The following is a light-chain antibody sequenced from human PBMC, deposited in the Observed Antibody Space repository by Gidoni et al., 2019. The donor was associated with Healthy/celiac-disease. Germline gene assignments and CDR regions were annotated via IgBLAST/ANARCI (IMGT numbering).Light chain of an antibody. V-gene: IGKV3-11*01. CDR1: QSVSSY. CDR3: QQRSNWPPVT. J-gene: IGKJ4*01. CDR2: DAS. Sequence: ELVLTQSPATLSLSPGERATLSCRASQSVSSYLAWYQQKPGQAPRLLIYDASNRATGIPARFSGSGSGTDFTLTISSLEPEDFAVYYCQQRSNWPPVTFXGXTEVEIK.